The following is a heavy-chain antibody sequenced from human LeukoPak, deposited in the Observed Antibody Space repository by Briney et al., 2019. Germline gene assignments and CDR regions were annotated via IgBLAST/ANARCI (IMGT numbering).Heavy chain of an antibody. CDR2: ISSSSSYI. CDR3: ARDFTQWLVDPELDY. V-gene: IGHV3-21*01. D-gene: IGHD6-19*01. J-gene: IGHJ4*02. Sequence: GGSLRLSCAASGFTFSSYSMSWVRQAPGKWLEWVSSISSSSSYIYYADSVKGRFTISGDNAKNSLYLQMNSLRAEDTAVYYCARDFTQWLVDPELDYWGQGTLVTVSS. CDR1: GFTFSSYS.